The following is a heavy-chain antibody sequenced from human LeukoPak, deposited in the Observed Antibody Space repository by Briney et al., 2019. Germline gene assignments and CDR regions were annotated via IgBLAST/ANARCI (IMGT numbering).Heavy chain of an antibody. Sequence: ASVKVSCKASGYTFTSYDINWVRQATGQGLEWMGWMNPSSGNTGYAQKFQGRVTMTRNTSISTAYMELSSLRSEDTAVYYCATGAGYSGYDFAYHFDYWGQGTLVTVSS. J-gene: IGHJ4*02. D-gene: IGHD5-12*01. CDR3: ATGAGYSGYDFAYHFDY. CDR1: GYTFTSYD. CDR2: MNPSSGNT. V-gene: IGHV1-8*01.